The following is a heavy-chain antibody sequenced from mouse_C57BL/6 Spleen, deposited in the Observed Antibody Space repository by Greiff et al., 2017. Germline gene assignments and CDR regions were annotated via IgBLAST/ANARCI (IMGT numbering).Heavy chain of an antibody. D-gene: IGHD2-2*01. Sequence: EVKLMESGPELVKPGASVKIPCKASGYTFTDYNMDWVKQSHGKSLEWIGDINPNNGGTIYNQKFKGKATLTVDKSSSTAYMELRSLTSEDTAVYCCAKGLRYFDVWGTGTTVTVSS. J-gene: IGHJ1*03. CDR3: AKGLRYFDV. CDR2: INPNNGGT. V-gene: IGHV1-18*01. CDR1: GYTFTDYN.